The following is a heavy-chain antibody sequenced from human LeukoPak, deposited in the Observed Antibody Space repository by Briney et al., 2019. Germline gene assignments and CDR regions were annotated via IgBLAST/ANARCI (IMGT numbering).Heavy chain of an antibody. CDR3: AKDLWRGSSSPLLDY. J-gene: IGHJ4*02. CDR1: GFILNNYG. CDR2: ISYDGRYT. V-gene: IGHV3-30*18. D-gene: IGHD6-6*01. Sequence: GGSLRLSCAASGFILNNYGVHWVRQAPGKGLEWVAVISYDGRYTYYADSVKGRFTISRDHSENMVYLQMDSLRAEDTAVYYCAKDLWRGSSSPLLDYWGQGTLVTVSS.